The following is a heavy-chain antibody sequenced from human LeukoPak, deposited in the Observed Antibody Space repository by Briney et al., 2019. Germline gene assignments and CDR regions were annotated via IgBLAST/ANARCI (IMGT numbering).Heavy chain of an antibody. CDR2: ISSSGSTI. CDR1: GFTFSTYA. Sequence: GGSLRLSCAASGFTFSTYAMSWVRQAPGKGLEWVSYISSSGSTIYYADSVKGRFTISRDNAKNSLYLQMNSLRAEDTAVYYCARAKDYGDYYVWGKGTTVTVSS. D-gene: IGHD4-17*01. V-gene: IGHV3-11*01. CDR3: ARAKDYGDYYV. J-gene: IGHJ6*04.